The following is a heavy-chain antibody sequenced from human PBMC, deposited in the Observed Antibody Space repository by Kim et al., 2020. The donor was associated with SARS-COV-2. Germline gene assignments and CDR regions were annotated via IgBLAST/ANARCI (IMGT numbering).Heavy chain of an antibody. J-gene: IGHJ4*02. V-gene: IGHV3-33*01. CDR2: YK. CDR3: ARGSSHYFDY. D-gene: IGHD6-6*01. Sequence: YKNYADSVKGRFTISRDNSKNTLYLQMNSLRAEDTAVYYCARGSSHYFDYWGQGTLVTVSS.